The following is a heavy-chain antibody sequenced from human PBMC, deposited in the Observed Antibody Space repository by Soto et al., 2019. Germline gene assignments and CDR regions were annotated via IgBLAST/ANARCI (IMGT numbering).Heavy chain of an antibody. CDR1: GDSVSSGSYY. CDR3: ARAPDGYNYDGALDI. D-gene: IGHD3-10*01. J-gene: IGHJ3*02. Sequence: SETLSLTCTVSGDSVSSGSYYWTWIRQPPGKGLEWIGYISYTGSTNYNPSLQSRVTISEDTPKKQFSLKLTSVIAADSALYFCARAPDGYNYDGALDIWGQGTMVTVSS. V-gene: IGHV4-61*01. CDR2: ISYTGST.